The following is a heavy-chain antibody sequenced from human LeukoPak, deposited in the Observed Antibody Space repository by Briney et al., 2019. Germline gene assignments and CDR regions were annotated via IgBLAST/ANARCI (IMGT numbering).Heavy chain of an antibody. CDR1: GYSISSGYY. J-gene: IGHJ5*02. Sequence: SETLSLTCAVSGYSISSGYYWGWIRQPPGKGLEWIGSIYHSGSTYYNPSLKSRVTISVDTSKNQFSLKLSSVTAADTAVYYCARNIVVVPAAGNWFDPWGQGTLVTVSS. CDR2: IYHSGST. V-gene: IGHV4-38-2*01. D-gene: IGHD2-2*01. CDR3: ARNIVVVPAAGNWFDP.